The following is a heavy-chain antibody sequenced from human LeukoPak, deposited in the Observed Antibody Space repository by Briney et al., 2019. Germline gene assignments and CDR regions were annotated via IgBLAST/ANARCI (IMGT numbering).Heavy chain of an antibody. D-gene: IGHD2-21*01. Sequence: GGSLRLSCAASGFIFDNYAMNWVRQAPGKGLEWIAYISSVGTMYYADSVKARFTISRDNGDNSPSLQMNSLRAGDTAVYYCARSRVIVDAFDIWGQGTMVTVSS. J-gene: IGHJ3*02. CDR1: GFIFDNYA. CDR2: ISSVGTM. V-gene: IGHV3-48*03. CDR3: ARSRVIVDAFDI.